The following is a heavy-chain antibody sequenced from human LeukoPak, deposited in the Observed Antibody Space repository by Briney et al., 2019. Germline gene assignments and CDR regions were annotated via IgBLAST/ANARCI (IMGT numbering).Heavy chain of an antibody. Sequence: SGTLSLTCAVYCGSFCGYYWSWIRHPLGKGLEWIGEINHSGSTNYNPSLKSRVTISVDTSKNLFSLKLSSVPAADPTVYYGARVPREYSYGSGSSRLGKKDYWGQGTLVSVSS. CDR3: ARVPREYSYGSGSSRLGKKDY. J-gene: IGHJ4*02. D-gene: IGHD3-10*01. CDR1: CGSFCGYY. V-gene: IGHV4-34*01. CDR2: INHSGST.